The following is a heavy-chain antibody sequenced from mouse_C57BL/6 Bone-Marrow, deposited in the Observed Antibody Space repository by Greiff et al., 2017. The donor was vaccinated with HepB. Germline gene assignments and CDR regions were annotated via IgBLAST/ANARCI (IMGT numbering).Heavy chain of an antibody. CDR1: GFTFSSYA. J-gene: IGHJ2*01. CDR2: ISDGGSYT. CDR3: AREAIYYGNYGY. Sequence: EVQRVESGGGLVKPGGSLKLSCAASGFTFSSYAMSWVRQTPDKRLEWVATISDGGSYTYYPDNVKGRFTISRDNAKNNLYLQMSHLKSEDTAMYYCAREAIYYGNYGYWGQGTTLTVSS. V-gene: IGHV5-4*01. D-gene: IGHD2-1*01.